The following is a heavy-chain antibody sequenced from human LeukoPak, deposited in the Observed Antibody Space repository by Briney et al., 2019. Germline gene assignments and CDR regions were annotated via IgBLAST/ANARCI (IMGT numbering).Heavy chain of an antibody. D-gene: IGHD3-10*01. CDR1: GYSFTSLD. CDR2: MNPNSGNT. V-gene: IGHV1-8*02. J-gene: IGHJ5*02. CDR3: ARVPRRGDRFDP. Sequence: ASVKVSCKTSGYSFTSLDINWVRQATGQGLEWMGWMNPNSGNTGFAQKFQGRVTMTRDTSISTAYMELSSLRSEDTAVYYCARVPRRGDRFDPWGQGTLVTVSS.